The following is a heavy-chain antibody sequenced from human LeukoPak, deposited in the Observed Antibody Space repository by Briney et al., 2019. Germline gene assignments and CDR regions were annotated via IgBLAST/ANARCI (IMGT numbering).Heavy chain of an antibody. V-gene: IGHV3-7*01. CDR2: IKQDGSEK. Sequence: GSLRLSCAASGFTFSSYWMSWVRQAPGKGLEWVANIKQDGSEKYYVDSVKGRFTNSRDNAKNSLYLQMNSLRAEDTAVYYCARADCGGDCYSMLNYYYYGMDVWGQGTTVTVSS. CDR3: ARADCGGDCYSMLNYYYYGMDV. D-gene: IGHD2-21*02. J-gene: IGHJ6*02. CDR1: GFTFSSYW.